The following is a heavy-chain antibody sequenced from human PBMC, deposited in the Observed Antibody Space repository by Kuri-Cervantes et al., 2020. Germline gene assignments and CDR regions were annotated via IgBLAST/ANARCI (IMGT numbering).Heavy chain of an antibody. CDR1: GYTFTSYD. D-gene: IGHD4-17*01. CDR3: ARDRTPFGDYTNAFDI. Sequence: ASVKVSCKASGYTFTSYDINWVRQATGQGLEWMGWISAYNGNTNYAQKLQGRVTMTTDTSTSTAYMELRSLRSDDTAVYYCARDRTPFGDYTNAFDIWGQGTMVTVSS. J-gene: IGHJ3*02. CDR2: ISAYNGNT. V-gene: IGHV1-18*01.